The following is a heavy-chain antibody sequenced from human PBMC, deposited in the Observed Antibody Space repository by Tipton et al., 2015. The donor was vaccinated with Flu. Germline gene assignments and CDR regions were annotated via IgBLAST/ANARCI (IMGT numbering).Heavy chain of an antibody. CDR1: GDSLGSSYY. V-gene: IGHV4-61*01. CDR2: IYYSGST. J-gene: IGHJ4*02. Sequence: TLSLTCTVSGDSLGSSYYWAWIRQPPGKGLEWIGYIYYSGSTNYNPSLKSRVTISVDTSKNQFSLKLSSVTAADTAVYYCARVAHNWNYSIDYWGQGTLVTVSS. CDR3: ARVAHNWNYSIDY. D-gene: IGHD1-7*01.